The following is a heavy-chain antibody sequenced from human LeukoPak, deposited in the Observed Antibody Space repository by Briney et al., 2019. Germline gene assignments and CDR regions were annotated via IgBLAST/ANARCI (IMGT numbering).Heavy chain of an antibody. Sequence: ASETLSLTCTVSGGSISSYYWSWIRQPPGKGLGWIGYIYYSGSTNYNPSLKSRVTISVDTSKNQFSPKLSSVTAADTAVYYCARGGRPGEYFDYWGQGTLVTVSS. J-gene: IGHJ4*02. CDR1: GGSISSYY. CDR3: ARGGRPGEYFDY. V-gene: IGHV4-59*01. CDR2: IYYSGST. D-gene: IGHD7-27*01.